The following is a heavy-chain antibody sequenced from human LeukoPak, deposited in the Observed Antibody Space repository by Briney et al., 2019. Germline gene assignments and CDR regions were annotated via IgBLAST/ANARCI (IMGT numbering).Heavy chain of an antibody. J-gene: IGHJ4*02. CDR2: INPNSGGT. CDR3: ARDHRTMVRGAITY. V-gene: IGHV1-2*02. CDR1: GYTFTGYY. D-gene: IGHD3-10*01. Sequence: GASVKVSCKASGYTFTGYYMHWVRQAPGQVLEWMGWINPNSGGTNYAQRVQGRVTMTRDTSISTAYMELSRLRSDDTAVYYCARDHRTMVRGAITYWGQGTLVTVSS.